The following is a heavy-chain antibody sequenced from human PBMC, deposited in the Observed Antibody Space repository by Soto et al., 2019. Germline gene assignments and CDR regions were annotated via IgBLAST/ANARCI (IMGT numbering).Heavy chain of an antibody. J-gene: IGHJ4*02. CDR1: GFTFSSYG. CDR2: ISYDGSNK. Sequence: QVQLVESGGGVVQPGRSLRLSCAASGFTFSSYGMHWVRQAPGKGLEWVAVISYDGSNKYYADSVKGRFTISRDNSKNTLYLQMNSLRAEDTAVYYCAKDSLQDSSSWYQEENPDYWGQGTLVTVSS. CDR3: AKDSLQDSSSWYQEENPDY. V-gene: IGHV3-30*18. D-gene: IGHD6-13*01.